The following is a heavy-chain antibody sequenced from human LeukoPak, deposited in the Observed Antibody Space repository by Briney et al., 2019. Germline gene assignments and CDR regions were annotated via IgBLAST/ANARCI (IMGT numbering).Heavy chain of an antibody. Sequence: GGSLRLSCAASGFTVSSNYMSWVRQAPGKGLEWVSTIYSGGSTYYADSVKGRFTISRDTSKNALYLQMNSLRGEDTAVYYCAGNGYTSGWYRNWGQGTLVTVSS. CDR3: AGNGYTSGWYRN. D-gene: IGHD6-19*01. CDR2: IYSGGST. J-gene: IGHJ4*02. CDR1: GFTVSSNY. V-gene: IGHV3-53*01.